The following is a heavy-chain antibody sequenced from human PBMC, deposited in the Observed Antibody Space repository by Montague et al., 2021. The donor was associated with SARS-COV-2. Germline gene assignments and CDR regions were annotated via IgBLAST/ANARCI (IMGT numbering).Heavy chain of an antibody. Sequence: PALVKPTQTLTLTCTFSGFSLSTSGMCMTWIRQPPGKALEWLARIDWDGDKYYNTSLKSRLTISKDTSKNLVVLTMTNMDPVDTATYYCARGPSDTSYDNGIDVWGRGATVTVSS. CDR2: IDWDGDK. J-gene: IGHJ6*02. D-gene: IGHD3-9*01. CDR3: ARGPSDTSYDNGIDV. V-gene: IGHV2-70*11. CDR1: GFSLSTSGMC.